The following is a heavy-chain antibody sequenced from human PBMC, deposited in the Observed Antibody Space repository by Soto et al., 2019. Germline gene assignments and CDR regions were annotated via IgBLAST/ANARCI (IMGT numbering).Heavy chain of an antibody. CDR2: INHRGSA. D-gene: IGHD1-26*01. J-gene: IGHJ6*02. CDR1: GVSFRGYY. V-gene: IGHV4-34*01. Sequence: QVQLQQWGAGLLKPSETLSLTCAVYGVSFRGYYWSWIRQPPGKGLEWIGEINHRGSANYNPSVKSRVTISVDTSKNQFSLKLNSVTAADTAMYYCARGSRVKIPAATGRDYYYHGLDVWAQGTAVTVSS. CDR3: ARGSRVKIPAATGRDYYYHGLDV.